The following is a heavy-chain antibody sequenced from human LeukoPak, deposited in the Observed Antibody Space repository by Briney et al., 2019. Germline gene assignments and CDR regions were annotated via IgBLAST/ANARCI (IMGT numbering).Heavy chain of an antibody. D-gene: IGHD1-1*01. CDR2: ISYDGSNK. CDR3: AREGYRDYYYGMDV. Sequence: GRSLTLSCAASGFSFSTFGMHWARQAPEKGLEGVAVISYDGSNKLYADSVRGRFTISIDNSKNTLYLQINSLRAGDTAVYYCAREGYRDYYYGMDVWGQGTTVTVSS. J-gene: IGHJ6*02. CDR1: GFSFSTFG. V-gene: IGHV3-33*01.